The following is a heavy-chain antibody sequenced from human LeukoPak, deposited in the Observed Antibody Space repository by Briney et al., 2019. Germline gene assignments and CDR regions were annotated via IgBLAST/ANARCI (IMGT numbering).Heavy chain of an antibody. J-gene: IGHJ6*04. CDR3: ARSHLRALTRQMDV. Sequence: SVKVSCKASGGAFSSYTISWVRQAPGQGLEWMGRIIPILGIANYAQKFQGRVTITADKSTSTAYMELSSLRSEDTAVYYCARSHLRALTRQMDVWGKGTTVTVSS. V-gene: IGHV1-69*02. D-gene: IGHD4-11*01. CDR1: GGAFSSYT. CDR2: IIPILGIA.